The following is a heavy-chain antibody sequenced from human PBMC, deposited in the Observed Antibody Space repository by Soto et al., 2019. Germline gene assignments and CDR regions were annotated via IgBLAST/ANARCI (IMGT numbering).Heavy chain of an antibody. J-gene: IGHJ4*02. D-gene: IGHD3-3*01. CDR1: GFTFSSYA. V-gene: IGHV3-23*01. CDR3: AQVADPLYDFWSGYDN. CDR2: ISGSGGST. Sequence: PGGSLRLSCAASGFTFSSYAMSWVRQAPGKGLEWVSAISGSGGSTYYADSVKGRFTISRDNSKNTLYLQMNSLRAEDTAVYYYAQVADPLYDFWSGYDNWGQGTLVTVSS.